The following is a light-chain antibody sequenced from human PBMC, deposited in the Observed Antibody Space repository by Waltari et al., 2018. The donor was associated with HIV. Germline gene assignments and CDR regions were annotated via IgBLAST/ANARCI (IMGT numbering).Light chain of an antibody. CDR1: SSDVGGHKY. CDR2: EVS. Sequence: QSALTQPPSASGSPGQSVTISCTGTSSDVGGHKYVSWYQQHPGKAPKLIIYEVSKRPSGVPDRFSGSKSGNTASLTVSGLQADDEADFYCSSYAGSTVIFGGGTKLTVL. V-gene: IGLV2-8*01. J-gene: IGLJ2*01. CDR3: SSYAGSTVI.